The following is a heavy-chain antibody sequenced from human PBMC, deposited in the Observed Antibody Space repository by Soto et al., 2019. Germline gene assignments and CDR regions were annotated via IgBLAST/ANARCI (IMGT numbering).Heavy chain of an antibody. CDR3: ATDLFGISMRHHFES. D-gene: IGHD3-22*01. J-gene: IGHJ4*02. CDR2: ISSYTGNT. Sequence: ASVKVSCKASAYTFTRYDISWVRQAPGQGLEWMGWISSYTGNTKSAQKFQGRVTMSTDKSTNTVYMELRSLRSDDTAVYYCATDLFGISMRHHFESWGQGTLVTVSS. V-gene: IGHV1-18*04. CDR1: AYTFTRYD.